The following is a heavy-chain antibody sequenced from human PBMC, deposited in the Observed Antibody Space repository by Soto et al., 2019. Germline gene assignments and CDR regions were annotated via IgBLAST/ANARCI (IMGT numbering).Heavy chain of an antibody. CDR2: IYYSGNT. CDR1: GGSISSSSYY. D-gene: IGHD5-12*01. V-gene: IGHV4-39*01. J-gene: IGHJ3*02. CDR3: ARDLIVATIIDI. Sequence: QLQLQESGPGLVKPSETLSLTCTVSGGSISSSSYYWGWIRQPPGKGLEWIGSIYYSGNTYYNPALKSRVTISVDTSKNQFSLKLSSVTAADTAVYYCARDLIVATIIDIWGQGTMVTVSS.